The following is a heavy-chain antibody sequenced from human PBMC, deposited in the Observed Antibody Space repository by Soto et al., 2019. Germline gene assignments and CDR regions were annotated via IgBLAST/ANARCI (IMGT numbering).Heavy chain of an antibody. D-gene: IGHD4-17*01. CDR2: ISSSGSTI. J-gene: IGHJ5*02. CDR1: GFTFSSYE. Sequence: VGSLRLSCAASGFTFSSYEMNWVRQAPGKGLEWVSYISSSGSTIYYADSVKGRFTISRDNAKNSLYLQMNSLRAEDTAVYYCASSDYVGWFDPWGQGTLVTVSS. CDR3: ASSDYVGWFDP. V-gene: IGHV3-48*03.